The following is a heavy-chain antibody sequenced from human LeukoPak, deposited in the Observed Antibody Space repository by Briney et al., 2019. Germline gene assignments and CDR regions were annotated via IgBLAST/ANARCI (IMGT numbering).Heavy chain of an antibody. J-gene: IGHJ4*02. D-gene: IGHD3-3*01. CDR3: ARAGGFFSPFGY. V-gene: IGHV4-31*03. CDR1: GGSISSGGYY. CDR2: INYSGST. Sequence: SETLSLTCTVSGGSISSGGYYWSWIRQHPGKGLEWIGYINYSGSTYYNPSLKSRVTISVDTSKNQFSLKLSSVTAADTAVYYCARAGGFFSPFGYWGQGTLVTVSS.